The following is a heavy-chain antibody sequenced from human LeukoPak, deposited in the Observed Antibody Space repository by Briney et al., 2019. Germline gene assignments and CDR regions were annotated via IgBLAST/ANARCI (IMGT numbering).Heavy chain of an antibody. CDR2: IYSGGST. Sequence: RGSLRLSCAASGFTVSSNYMSWVRQAAGKGLEWVSGIYSGGSTYYADSVKGRFTISRDNSKNTLYLQMNSLGAEDTAVYYCARSIAADYFDYWGQGTLVTVSS. CDR1: GFTVSSNY. D-gene: IGHD6-25*01. J-gene: IGHJ4*02. V-gene: IGHV3-53*01. CDR3: ARSIAADYFDY.